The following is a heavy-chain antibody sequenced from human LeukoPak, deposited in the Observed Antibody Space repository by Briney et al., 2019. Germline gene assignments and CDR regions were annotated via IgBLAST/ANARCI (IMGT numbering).Heavy chain of an antibody. CDR2: MNPNSGNT. V-gene: IGHV1-8*01. Sequence: GASVKVSCKASGYTFTSYDINWVRQATEQGLEWMGWMNPNSGNTGYAQKFQGRATMTRNTSISTAYMELSSLRSEDTAVYYCARVGTMVRGVTGDWGQGTLVTVSS. CDR1: GYTFTSYD. J-gene: IGHJ4*02. CDR3: ARVGTMVRGVTGD. D-gene: IGHD3-10*01.